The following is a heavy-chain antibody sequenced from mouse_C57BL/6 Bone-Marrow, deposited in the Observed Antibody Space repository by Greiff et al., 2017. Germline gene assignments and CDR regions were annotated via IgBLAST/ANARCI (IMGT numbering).Heavy chain of an antibody. CDR3: ARERGGYYFDY. Sequence: VQLQQPGPELVKPGASVKISCKASGYTFTDYYMNWVKQSHGKSLEWIGDINPNNGGTSYNQKFKGKATLTVDKSSSTAYMELRSLTSEDSAVYYCARERGGYYFDYWGQGTTLTVSS. CDR1: GYTFTDYY. J-gene: IGHJ2*01. V-gene: IGHV1-26*01. CDR2: INPNNGGT.